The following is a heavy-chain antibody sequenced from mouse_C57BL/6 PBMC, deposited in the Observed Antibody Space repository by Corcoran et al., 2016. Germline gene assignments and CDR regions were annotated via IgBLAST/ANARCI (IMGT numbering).Heavy chain of an antibody. J-gene: IGHJ4*01. CDR2: INPNNGGT. CDR1: GYTFTDYY. Sequence: EVQLQQSGPELVKPGASVKISCKASGYTFTDYYMNWVKQSHGKSLEWIGDINPNNGGTSYNQKFKGKATLTVDKSSSTAYMELRSLTSEDSAGYYCASPLTTGARDYWGQGTSVTVSS. D-gene: IGHD1-1*01. CDR3: ASPLTTGARDY. V-gene: IGHV1-26*01.